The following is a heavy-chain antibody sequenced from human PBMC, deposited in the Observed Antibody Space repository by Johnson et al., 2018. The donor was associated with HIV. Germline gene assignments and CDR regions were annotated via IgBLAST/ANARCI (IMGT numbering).Heavy chain of an antibody. D-gene: IGHD6-6*01. CDR1: GFTFSDAW. J-gene: IGHJ3*02. CDR2: ISYDGINK. CDR3: AKTGGIAARLTPSPAFDI. Sequence: VQLVESGGGVVQPGGSRRLSCAASGFTFSDAWMNWVRQAPGKGLEWVAVISYDGINKYYADSVKGRFTISRDNSKNTLYLQMNSLRAEDTAVYYCAKTGGIAARLTPSPAFDIWGQGTMVTVSS. V-gene: IGHV3-30*18.